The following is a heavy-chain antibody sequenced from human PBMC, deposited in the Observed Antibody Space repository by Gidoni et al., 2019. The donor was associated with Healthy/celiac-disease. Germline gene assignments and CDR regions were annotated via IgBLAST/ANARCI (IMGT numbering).Heavy chain of an antibody. Sequence: QVQLGEWGGGVVQPGRSLRLSSAASGVTCRSYGMHWVRQAPGKGLEVFAVLSYDGRTKYYADSVKGRFTIARDNSKNMLYLQMNSLRAEDTAVYYCAKDFGSGYYHDYFQHWGQGTLFTVSS. D-gene: IGHD3-22*01. CDR2: LSYDGRTK. CDR3: AKDFGSGYYHDYFQH. CDR1: GVTCRSYG. V-gene: IGHV3-30*18. J-gene: IGHJ1*01.